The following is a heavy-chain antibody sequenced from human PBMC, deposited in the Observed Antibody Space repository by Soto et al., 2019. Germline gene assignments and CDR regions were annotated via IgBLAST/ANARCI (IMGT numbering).Heavy chain of an antibody. J-gene: IGHJ4*02. D-gene: IGHD2-2*03. Sequence: SETLSLTCTVSGGSISSGDYYWSWIRQPPGKGLEWIGSIYYSGSIYYNPSLKSRVTISVDTSKNQFSLNLSSVTTADTAVYFCAREGNLGRWIQPLDSWGQGTLVTVSS. CDR1: GGSISSGDYY. CDR2: IYYSGSI. V-gene: IGHV4-30-4*02. CDR3: AREGNLGRWIQPLDS.